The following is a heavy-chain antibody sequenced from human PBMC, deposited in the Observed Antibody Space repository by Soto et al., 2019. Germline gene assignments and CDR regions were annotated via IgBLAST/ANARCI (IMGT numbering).Heavy chain of an antibody. V-gene: IGHV3-23*01. D-gene: IGHD6-19*01. J-gene: IGHJ4*02. Sequence: GGSLSLSCVASGFPFNNYYMCWVRQVPGKGLEWVSGISASGDRTYYVDSVKGRFSISRDNSKNTLYLQMNSLRAEDTAVYYCAKDAPRRSGWYHFDYWGQGTLVTVSS. CDR1: GFPFNNYY. CDR3: AKDAPRRSGWYHFDY. CDR2: ISASGDRT.